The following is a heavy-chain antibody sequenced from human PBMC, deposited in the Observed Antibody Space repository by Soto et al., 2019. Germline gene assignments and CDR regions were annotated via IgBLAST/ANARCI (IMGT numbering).Heavy chain of an antibody. Sequence: GGSLKLSCAASGFSFSSYAMHWFRQGPGKGLEWVAGIWYDGSNKYYADSVKGRFTISRDNSKNTLYLQMNSLRAEDTAVYYCARRGREGWSGFDYWGQGTLVTVSS. CDR3: ARRGREGWSGFDY. V-gene: IGHV3-33*01. D-gene: IGHD6-19*01. J-gene: IGHJ4*02. CDR1: GFSFSSYA. CDR2: IWYDGSNK.